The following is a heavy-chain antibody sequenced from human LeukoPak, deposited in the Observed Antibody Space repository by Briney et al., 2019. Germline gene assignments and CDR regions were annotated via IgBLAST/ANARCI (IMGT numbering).Heavy chain of an antibody. CDR2: IYSGGST. D-gene: IGHD3-9*01. CDR3: AQEWNYDIFTGNPENDFGY. Sequence: PGGSLRPSCAAFGFTFSSTYMRWVPQAPGKGLEWGAAIYSGGSTYYTDSATGRFIISRDNSKNTLYPQMNTLRTQDTTVYYSAQEWNYDIFTGNPENDFGYWGQGALVTVSS. CDR1: GFTFSSTY. V-gene: IGHV3-53*01. J-gene: IGHJ4*02.